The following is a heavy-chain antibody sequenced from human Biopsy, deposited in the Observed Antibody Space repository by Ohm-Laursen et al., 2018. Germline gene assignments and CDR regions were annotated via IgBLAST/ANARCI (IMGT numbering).Heavy chain of an antibody. CDR2: VMPFFGTA. Sequence: SVKVSCKASGGTFSNYAISWVRQAPGQRPELMGDVMPFFGTAQYAPKLQGRVSMTADKTTYTAYMELTSLTSEDTAVYFCARHYYDTSGYNWFDPWGQGTLVTVSS. D-gene: IGHD3-22*01. J-gene: IGHJ5*02. CDR1: GGTFSNYA. CDR3: ARHYYDTSGYNWFDP. V-gene: IGHV1-69*06.